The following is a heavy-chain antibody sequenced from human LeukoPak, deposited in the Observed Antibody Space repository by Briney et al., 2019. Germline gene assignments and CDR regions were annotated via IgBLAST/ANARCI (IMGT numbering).Heavy chain of an antibody. CDR3: ARVPSDRPFGGVIAYFDY. J-gene: IGHJ4*02. CDR2: IYYSGST. D-gene: IGHD3-16*02. Sequence: SETLSLTCTVSGGSISSYYWSWIRQPPGKGLEWIGYIYYSGSTNYNPSLKSRVTISVDTSKNQFSLKLSSVTAADTAVYYRARVPSDRPFGGVIAYFDYWGQGTLVTVSS. V-gene: IGHV4-59*01. CDR1: GGSISSYY.